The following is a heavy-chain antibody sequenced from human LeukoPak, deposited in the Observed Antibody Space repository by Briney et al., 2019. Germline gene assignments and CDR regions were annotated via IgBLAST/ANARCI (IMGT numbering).Heavy chain of an antibody. CDR2: IYYSGST. Sequence: PSETLSLTCTVSGGSISSSSYYWSWIRQPPGKGLEWIGYIYYSGSTNYNPSLKSRVTISVDTSKNQFSLKLSSVTAADTAVYYCARGGQVGYYYYMDVWGKGTTVTVSS. J-gene: IGHJ6*03. CDR1: GGSISSSSYY. CDR3: ARGGQVGYYYYMDV. D-gene: IGHD1-26*01. V-gene: IGHV4-61*01.